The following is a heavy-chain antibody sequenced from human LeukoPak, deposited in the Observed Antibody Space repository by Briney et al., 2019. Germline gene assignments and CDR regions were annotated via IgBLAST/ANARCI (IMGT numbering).Heavy chain of an antibody. D-gene: IGHD2-2*01. J-gene: IGHJ4*02. V-gene: IGHV3-21*01. Sequence: GGSLRLSCAASGFTFSSYSMNWVRQAPGKGLGWVSSISSSSSYIYYADSVKGRFTISRDNAKNSLYLQMNSLRAEDTAVYYCASLGYCSSTSCYGLDYWGQGTLVTVSS. CDR1: GFTFSSYS. CDR3: ASLGYCSSTSCYGLDY. CDR2: ISSSSSYI.